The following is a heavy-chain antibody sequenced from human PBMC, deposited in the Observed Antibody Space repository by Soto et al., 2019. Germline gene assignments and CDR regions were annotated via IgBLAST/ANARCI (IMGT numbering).Heavy chain of an antibody. D-gene: IGHD6-13*01. Sequence: EVQLVESGGGLVQPGGSLRLSCAASGFTFSSYWMSWVRQAPGKGLEWVANIKQDGSEKYYVDSVKGRFTISRDNAKNSXXLQMDSLRAEDTAVYYCARDPVPYRSSRAWNAFDLWGQGTMVTVSS. CDR3: ARDPVPYRSSRAWNAFDL. V-gene: IGHV3-7*01. J-gene: IGHJ3*01. CDR2: IKQDGSEK. CDR1: GFTFSSYW.